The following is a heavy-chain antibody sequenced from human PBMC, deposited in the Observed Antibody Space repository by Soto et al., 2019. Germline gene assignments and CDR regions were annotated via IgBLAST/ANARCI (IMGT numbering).Heavy chain of an antibody. Sequence: VQLVQSGAEVKEPGASVKVSCKASGYTFINFGITWVRQAPGQGLEWVGWISTDKGYTTYAEKFQGRVSMTADTATNTAYMDLSSLNSHDTAVYYFAIDRDFGTGGNCHREWYFDYWGRGTLVTVSS. CDR1: GYTFINFG. CDR3: AIDRDFGTGGNCHREWYFDY. J-gene: IGHJ2*01. V-gene: IGHV1-18*01. CDR2: ISTDKGYT. D-gene: IGHD2-8*02.